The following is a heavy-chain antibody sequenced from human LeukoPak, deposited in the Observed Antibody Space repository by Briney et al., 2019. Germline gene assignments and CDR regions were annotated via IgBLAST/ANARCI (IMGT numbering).Heavy chain of an antibody. CDR3: AHTHYGYYPDY. Sequence: SGPTLVKPTQALTLPCTFSGFSLTTSGVGVGWIRQHPGKALEWLALVYWNDDKRYSPPLMNRLTITKDTSGNQVILTMTNMGPADTATYYCAHTHYGYYPDYWGQGTLVTVSS. CDR2: VYWNDDK. J-gene: IGHJ4*02. CDR1: GFSLTTSGVG. D-gene: IGHD3-10*01. V-gene: IGHV2-5*01.